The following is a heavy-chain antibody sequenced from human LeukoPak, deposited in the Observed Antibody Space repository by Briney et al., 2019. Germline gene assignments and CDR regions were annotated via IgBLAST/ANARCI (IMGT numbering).Heavy chain of an antibody. J-gene: IGHJ4*02. CDR1: GGSFSGYY. D-gene: IGHD5-18*01. CDR2: INHSGST. CDR3: ARRGYSYGFSEARYYFDY. V-gene: IGHV4-34*01. Sequence: SETLSLTCAVYGGSFSGYYWSWIRQPPGKGLEWIGEINHSGSTNFNPSLKSRVTISVDTSKNQFSLKLSSVTAADTAVYYCARRGYSYGFSEARYYFDYRGQGTLVTVSS.